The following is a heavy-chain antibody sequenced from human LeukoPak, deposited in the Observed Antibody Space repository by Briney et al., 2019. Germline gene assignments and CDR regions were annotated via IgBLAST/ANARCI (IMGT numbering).Heavy chain of an antibody. J-gene: IGHJ4*02. CDR1: GFIFSSYG. CDR2: IRYDGINK. Sequence: PGGSLKLSCAASGFIFSSYGMHWVRQAPGKGLEWVAFIRYDGINKYYADSVKGRFTISRDNSKNTLYLQMNSLRAEDTAVYYCAKADKIVVVTAISYWGQGTLVTVSS. V-gene: IGHV3-30*02. D-gene: IGHD2-21*02. CDR3: AKADKIVVVTAISY.